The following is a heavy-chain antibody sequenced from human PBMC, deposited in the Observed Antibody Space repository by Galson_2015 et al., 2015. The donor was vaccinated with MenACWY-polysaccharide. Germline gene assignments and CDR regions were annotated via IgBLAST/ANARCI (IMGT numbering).Heavy chain of an antibody. V-gene: IGHV1-2*02. CDR3: TRGVLAVARVPTSGSNDF. D-gene: IGHD6-19*01. Sequence: SVKVSCKAYGYTFTDYNMYWVRQAPGQGLEWMGWINPDSGDTKSAQKFQGRVTMTRDVSISTAYMELSWLRSDDTAVYYCTRGVLAVARVPTSGSNDFWGQGTLV. CDR2: INPDSGDT. J-gene: IGHJ4*02. CDR1: GYTFTDYN.